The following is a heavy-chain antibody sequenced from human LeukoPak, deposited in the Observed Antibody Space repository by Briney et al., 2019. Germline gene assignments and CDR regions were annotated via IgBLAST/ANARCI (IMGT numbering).Heavy chain of an antibody. CDR2: INSDGSST. V-gene: IGHV3-74*01. J-gene: IGHJ4*02. Sequence: PGGSLRLSCAASGFTFSSYWMHWVRQAPGKGLVWVSRINSDGSSTSYADSVKDRFTISRDNAKNTLYLQMDSLRAEDTAVYYCARGGRYSYASFDYWGQGTLVTVSS. CDR3: ARGGRYSYASFDY. D-gene: IGHD5-18*01. CDR1: GFTFSSYW.